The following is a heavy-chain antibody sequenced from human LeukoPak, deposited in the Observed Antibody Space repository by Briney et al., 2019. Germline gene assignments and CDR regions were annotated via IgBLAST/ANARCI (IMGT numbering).Heavy chain of an antibody. D-gene: IGHD6-19*01. Sequence: PGGSLRLSCAASGFTFTSYSMNWVRQAPGKGLEWVTIISDDGSNKYYLDSVKGRFTISRDNSKNTLYLQMNNLGTEDTAMYYCARGGGSSGRYVVDYWGQGTLVTVSS. V-gene: IGHV3-30*03. CDR1: GFTFTSYS. J-gene: IGHJ4*02. CDR3: ARGGGSSGRYVVDY. CDR2: ISDDGSNK.